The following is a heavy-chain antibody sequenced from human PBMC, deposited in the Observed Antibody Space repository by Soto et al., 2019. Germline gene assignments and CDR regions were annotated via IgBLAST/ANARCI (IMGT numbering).Heavy chain of an antibody. Sequence: EVQLVESGGGLIQPGGSLRLSCAASGFTVSSNYMSWVRQAPGKGLEWVSVIYSGGSTYYADSVKGRFTISRDNSKNTLYLQMNSLRDEDTAVYYCASWEGYGSGSYWLDAFDIWGQGTMVTVSS. V-gene: IGHV3-53*01. CDR1: GFTVSSNY. D-gene: IGHD3-10*01. CDR2: IYSGGST. J-gene: IGHJ3*02. CDR3: ASWEGYGSGSYWLDAFDI.